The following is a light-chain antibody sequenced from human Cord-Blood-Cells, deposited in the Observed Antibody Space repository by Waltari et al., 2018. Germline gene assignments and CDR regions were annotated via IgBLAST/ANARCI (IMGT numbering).Light chain of an antibody. V-gene: IGKV1-33*01. CDR3: QQYDNLPLT. Sequence: DIQITQSPSCLSASVGGRVTITCQASRDISNYLNWYQQKPGKAPKLLIYDASNLETGVPARFSGSGSGTDFTFTISSLQPEDIATYYCQQYDNLPLTFGRGTKVEIK. J-gene: IGKJ4*01. CDR2: DAS. CDR1: RDISNY.